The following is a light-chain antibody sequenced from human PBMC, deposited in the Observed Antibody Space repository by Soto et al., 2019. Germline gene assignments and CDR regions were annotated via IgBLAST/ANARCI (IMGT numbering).Light chain of an antibody. J-gene: IGKJ4*01. V-gene: IGKV3-20*01. CDR1: QSLSNNG. Sequence: EIGWTQSPGTLSLSPGDRATFSCRASQSLSNNGLAWYQQRPGQAPRLLIYGASSRATGIPDRFSGSGSGTEFTLTINSLQSEDFAVYYCQHYDAWPLAFGGGTKVDI. CDR3: QHYDAWPLA. CDR2: GAS.